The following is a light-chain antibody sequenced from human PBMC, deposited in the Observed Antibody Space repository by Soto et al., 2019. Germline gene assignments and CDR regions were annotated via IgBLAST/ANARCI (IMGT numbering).Light chain of an antibody. CDR1: SSDVGGYNY. CDR3: SSYTSSSTQ. J-gene: IGLJ3*02. CDR2: EVS. Sequence: QSALTQPASVSGSPGQSITISCTGTSSDVGGYNYVSWYQQHPGKAPKLMIYEVSNRPSGVSNRFSGSKSGNTASLTISGLEDEDEADYCCSSYTSSSTQFGGGTKLTVL. V-gene: IGLV2-14*01.